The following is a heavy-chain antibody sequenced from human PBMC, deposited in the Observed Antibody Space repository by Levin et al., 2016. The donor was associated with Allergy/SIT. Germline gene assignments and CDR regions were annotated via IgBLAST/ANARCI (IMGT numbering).Heavy chain of an antibody. CDR2: IIPILGIA. CDR3: ARDSWLGFDGDYVDYYYYGMDV. J-gene: IGHJ6*02. V-gene: IGHV1-69*04. CDR1: GGTFSSYA. D-gene: IGHD4-17*01. Sequence: SVKVSCKASGGTFSSYAISWVRQAPGQGLEWMGRIIPILGIANYAQKFQGRVTITADKSTSTAYMELSSLRSEDTAVYYCARDSWLGFDGDYVDYYYYGMDVWGQGTTVTVSS.